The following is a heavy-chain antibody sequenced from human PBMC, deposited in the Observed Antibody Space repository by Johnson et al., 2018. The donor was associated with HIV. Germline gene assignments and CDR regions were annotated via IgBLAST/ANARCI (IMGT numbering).Heavy chain of an antibody. CDR3: AKPRQPSDAFDI. D-gene: IGHD6-13*01. V-gene: IGHV3-30*04. Sequence: VQLVESGGGAVQPGRSLRLSCAASGFTFSSYPMHWVRQAPGKGLEWVAVISSDGSNNYYADSVKGRFTISRDNSKNTLYLQMNSLRAEDTAVYYCAKPRQPSDAFDIWGQGTMVTVSS. CDR1: GFTFSSYP. J-gene: IGHJ3*02. CDR2: ISSDGSNN.